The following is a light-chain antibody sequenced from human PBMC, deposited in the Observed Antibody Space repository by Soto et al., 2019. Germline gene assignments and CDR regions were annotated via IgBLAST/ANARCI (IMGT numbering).Light chain of an antibody. CDR2: AAS. CDR1: QGISSS. Sequence: IQLTQSPSSLSASVGDRVTITCRASQGISSSLSWYQQNPGKAPKLLIYAASTLQSGVPSRFSGSGSGIDFTLTISSLQPEDFATYYCQQLNTHPRTLGQGTKVEIK. V-gene: IGKV1-9*01. CDR3: QQLNTHPRT. J-gene: IGKJ1*01.